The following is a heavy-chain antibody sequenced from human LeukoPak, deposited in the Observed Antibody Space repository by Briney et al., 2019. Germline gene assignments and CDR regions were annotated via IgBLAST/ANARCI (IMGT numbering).Heavy chain of an antibody. D-gene: IGHD2-15*01. V-gene: IGHV3-23*01. CDR2: ITGSGDRT. Sequence: GGSLRLSCAASGFTFTNHGMSWVRQALGKGLEWVSAITGSGDRTYYADSVKGRFTISRDNSKNTLYLQMNSLRAEDTALYYCAKAGYCSGGSCYYYYYYMDVWGKGTTVTVSS. CDR1: GFTFTNHG. J-gene: IGHJ6*03. CDR3: AKAGYCSGGSCYYYYYYMDV.